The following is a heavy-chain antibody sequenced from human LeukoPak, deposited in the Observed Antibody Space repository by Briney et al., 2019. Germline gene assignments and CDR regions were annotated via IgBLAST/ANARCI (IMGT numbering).Heavy chain of an antibody. Sequence: GGSLRLSCAASGFTFSSYEMNWVRQAPGKGLEWVSCISSSGSTIYYADSVKGRFTITRDNAKNSLYLQMNGLRAEDTAVYYCARGYGSGSYYSPPFDYWGQGTLVTVSS. CDR2: ISSSGSTI. CDR1: GFTFSSYE. D-gene: IGHD3-10*01. V-gene: IGHV3-48*03. J-gene: IGHJ4*02. CDR3: ARGYGSGSYYSPPFDY.